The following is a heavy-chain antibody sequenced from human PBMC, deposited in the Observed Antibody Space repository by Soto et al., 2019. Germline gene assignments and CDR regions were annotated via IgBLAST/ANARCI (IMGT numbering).Heavy chain of an antibody. CDR2: INSDGSST. V-gene: IGHV3-74*01. CDR3: ARGGSYPVHYYSSGIDA. CDR1: GFTFSSCW. D-gene: IGHD1-26*01. Sequence: PGGSLRLSCAASGFTFSSCWMHWVRQAPGKGLVWVSRINSDGSSTSYADSVKGRFTISRDNAKNTLYLQMNSLRAEDTAVYYCARGGSYPVHYYSSGIDAWGQGTTLTVSS. J-gene: IGHJ6*02.